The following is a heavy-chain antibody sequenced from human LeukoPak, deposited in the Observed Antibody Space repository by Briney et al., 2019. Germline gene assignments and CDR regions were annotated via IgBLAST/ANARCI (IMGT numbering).Heavy chain of an antibody. D-gene: IGHD1-26*01. CDR1: GFTFSSYW. V-gene: IGHV3-74*01. J-gene: IGHJ4*02. CDR2: INTDGRST. Sequence: GGSLRLSCAASGFTFSSYWMHWVRQAPGKGLVWVSRINTDGRSTSYADSVKGRFTISRDNAKNTLYLQMNSLRDEDTAEYYCVRDRSGSYDYWGQGTLVTVSS. CDR3: VRDRSGSYDY.